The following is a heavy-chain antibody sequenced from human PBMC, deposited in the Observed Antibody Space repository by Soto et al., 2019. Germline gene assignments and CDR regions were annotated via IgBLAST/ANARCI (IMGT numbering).Heavy chain of an antibody. CDR3: ARDAADCEWLTLDY. D-gene: IGHD3-9*01. Sequence: EVQLVESGGGLVQPGGSLRLSCAASGFTFTTYWMSWVRQAPGRGLEWVANINRDGSQTYYVDSVKGRFTISRDNAKNSVYLQMNSLRADDTAVYYCARDAADCEWLTLDYWGQGTLVTVSS. CDR2: INRDGSQT. V-gene: IGHV3-7*01. CDR1: GFTFTTYW. J-gene: IGHJ4*02.